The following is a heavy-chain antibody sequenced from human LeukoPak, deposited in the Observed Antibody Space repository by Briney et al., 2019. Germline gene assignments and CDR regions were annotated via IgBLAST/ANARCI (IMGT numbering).Heavy chain of an antibody. Sequence: PSQTLSLTCTVSGGSFSSGDYYWGWHRQPPGMGLEWYRYIYYSGSTYYNPSIKSLVIISVDTSKNQFSLTLSFVTAADTAVYYCARDHEYYGWGRVGSLGFDPWGQGTLVTVSS. V-gene: IGHV4-30-4*08. CDR1: GGSFSSGDYY. CDR2: IYYSGST. CDR3: ARDHEYYGWGRVGSLGFDP. J-gene: IGHJ5*02. D-gene: IGHD3-10*01.